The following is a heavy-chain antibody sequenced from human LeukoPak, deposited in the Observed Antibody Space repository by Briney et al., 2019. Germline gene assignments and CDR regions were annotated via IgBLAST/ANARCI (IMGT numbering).Heavy chain of an antibody. CDR1: GFTFSSYG. CDR3: AKWGDYDVLTGYYVSDY. V-gene: IGHV3-30*18. Sequence: GRSLRLSCAASGFTFSSYGMHWVRQAPGKGLEWVAVISYDGSNKYYADSVKSRFTISRDNSKNTLYLQINSLRAEDTAVYYCAKWGDYDVLTGYYVSDYWGQGTLVTVSS. CDR2: ISYDGSNK. D-gene: IGHD3-9*01. J-gene: IGHJ4*02.